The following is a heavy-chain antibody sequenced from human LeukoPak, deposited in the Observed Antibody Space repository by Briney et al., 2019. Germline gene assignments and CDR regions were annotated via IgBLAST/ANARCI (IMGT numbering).Heavy chain of an antibody. Sequence: SQTLSLTCGISGDSVSSNTAAWNCIRQSPSRGLEWLGRTYYRSKWYNNYAVSVKSRITINSDSSKNQVSLQLNSVSPEDTAMYYCARENSRGRFDYWGQGTLVTVSS. D-gene: IGHD6-19*01. CDR1: GDSVSSNTAA. J-gene: IGHJ4*02. CDR3: ARENSRGRFDY. CDR2: TYYRSKWYN. V-gene: IGHV6-1*01.